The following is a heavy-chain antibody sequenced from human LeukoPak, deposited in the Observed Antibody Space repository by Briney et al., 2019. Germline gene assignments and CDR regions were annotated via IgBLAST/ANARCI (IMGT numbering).Heavy chain of an antibody. Sequence: SETLSLTCTVSGGSISSSSYYWGWIRQPPGKGLEWIGYIYYSGSTYYNPSLKSRVTISVDTSKNQFSLKLSSVTAADTAVYYCARVEGNCSGGSCYSITHWGQGTLVTVSS. J-gene: IGHJ4*02. CDR2: IYYSGST. D-gene: IGHD2-15*01. V-gene: IGHV4-61*05. CDR1: GGSISSSSYY. CDR3: ARVEGNCSGGSCYSITH.